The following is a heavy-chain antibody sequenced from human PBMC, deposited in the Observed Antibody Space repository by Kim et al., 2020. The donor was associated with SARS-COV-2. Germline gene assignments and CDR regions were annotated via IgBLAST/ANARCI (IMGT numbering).Heavy chain of an antibody. CDR2: ISAYNYNT. Sequence: ASVKVSCKASGYTFTSYGISWVRQAPGQGLEWMGWISAYNYNTDYAKKLQGIVTMTTDTSTTTAYMELRSLRSDDTAVYYCAREGGDSRGLYGMDVWGQGTAVIVSS. V-gene: IGHV1-18*01. CDR3: AREGGDSRGLYGMDV. D-gene: IGHD6-19*01. J-gene: IGHJ6*02. CDR1: GYTFTSYG.